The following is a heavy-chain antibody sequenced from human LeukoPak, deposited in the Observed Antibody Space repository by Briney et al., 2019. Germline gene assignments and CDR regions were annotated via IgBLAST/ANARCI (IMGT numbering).Heavy chain of an antibody. J-gene: IGHJ6*02. V-gene: IGHV3-23*01. CDR1: GFTFSSYA. Sequence: PGGSLRLSCAASGFTFSSYAMSWVRQAPGKGLEWVSAISGSGGSTYYADSVKGRFTISRDNSKNTLYLQMNSLRAEDTAVYYCAKDCRYSSSWALAWTCYYGMDVWGQGTTVTVSS. CDR3: AKDCRYSSSWALAWTCYYGMDV. D-gene: IGHD6-13*01. CDR2: ISGSGGST.